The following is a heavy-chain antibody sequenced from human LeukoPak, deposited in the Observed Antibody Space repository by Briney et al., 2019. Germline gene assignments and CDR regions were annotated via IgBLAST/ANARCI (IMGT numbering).Heavy chain of an antibody. Sequence: GGSLRLSCGASEFVFRNLWMTWVRQSPGNGLEWVANISPRGTETYYVDPFKGRFTISRDNARNPLFLQMNTLRADDTAVYFCGAFGYEAGIDLWGQGTLVAVSS. D-gene: IGHD2-2*01. J-gene: IGHJ4*02. CDR1: EFVFRNLW. CDR3: GAFGYEAGIDL. V-gene: IGHV3-7*01. CDR2: ISPRGTET.